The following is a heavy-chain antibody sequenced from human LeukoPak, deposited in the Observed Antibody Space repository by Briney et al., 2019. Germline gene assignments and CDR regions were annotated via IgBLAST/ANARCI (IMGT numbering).Heavy chain of an antibody. CDR2: INPVNGGT. CDR1: GYTFTAYY. Sequence: ASVKVSCKASGYTFTAYYMHWVGQAPGQGLEWVGRINPVNGGTDYAQNVQGRVTMTRDTSISTAYMDLSSLRSDDTAVYYCARDYGSNSGLDYWGQGTLVTVSS. CDR3: ARDYGSNSGLDY. V-gene: IGHV1-2*06. D-gene: IGHD4-23*01. J-gene: IGHJ4*02.